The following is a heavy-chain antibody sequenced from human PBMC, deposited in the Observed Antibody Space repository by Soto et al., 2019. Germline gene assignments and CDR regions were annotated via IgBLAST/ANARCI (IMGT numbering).Heavy chain of an antibody. CDR1: GFTFSSYS. CDR3: ARVFYSNSPFDY. Sequence: PGGSLRLSCATSGFTFSSYSMNWVRQAPGKGLEWVSDIWNSSSNIYYADSVKGRFTISRDNAKNSLYLQMNSLRAEDTAVYYCARVFYSNSPFDYWGQGTLVTVSS. CDR2: IWNSSSNI. D-gene: IGHD4-4*01. V-gene: IGHV3-48*01. J-gene: IGHJ4*02.